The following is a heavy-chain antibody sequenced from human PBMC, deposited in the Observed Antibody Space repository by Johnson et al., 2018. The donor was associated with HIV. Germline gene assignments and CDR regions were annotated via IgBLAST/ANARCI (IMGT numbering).Heavy chain of an antibody. Sequence: VQLVESGGGLVKPWGSLRLSCAASGFTFSNAWMSWVRQAPGKGLEWVGRIKSKTDGGTTDYAAPVKGRFTISRDDSKNTLYLQMNSLRAEDTAVYYCARSNAFDIWGQGTMVTVSS. V-gene: IGHV3-15*01. D-gene: IGHD5-24*01. CDR2: IKSKTDGGTT. J-gene: IGHJ3*02. CDR3: ARSNAFDI. CDR1: GFTFSNAW.